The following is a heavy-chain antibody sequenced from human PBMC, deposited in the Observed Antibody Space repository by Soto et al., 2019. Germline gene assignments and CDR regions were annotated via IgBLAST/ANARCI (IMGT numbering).Heavy chain of an antibody. D-gene: IGHD6-13*01. Sequence: QITLKESGPTLVKPTQTLTLTCTFSGFSLSTSGVAVVWIRQPPGKALEWLALIYWDDDKRYSPSLKTRLTTXKXPPXNQVVHTLTNMDTVDTATYYCAHQHSPGRPGLFGYWGQGTLVTVFS. CDR2: IYWDDDK. CDR3: AHQHSPGRPGLFGY. J-gene: IGHJ4*02. CDR1: GFSLSTSGVA. V-gene: IGHV2-5*02.